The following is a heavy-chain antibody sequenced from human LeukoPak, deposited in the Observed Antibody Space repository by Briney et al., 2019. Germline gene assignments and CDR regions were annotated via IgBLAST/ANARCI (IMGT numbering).Heavy chain of an antibody. CDR1: GGTFTSYA. V-gene: IGHV1-69*13. Sequence: SVKVSCKASGGTFTSYAISWVRQAPGQGLEWMGGIIPIFGTANYAQKFQGRVTITADESTSTAYMELSSLRSEDTAVYYCARDSNVPGRNYYYYGMDVWGQGTTVTVSS. CDR2: IIPIFGTA. J-gene: IGHJ6*02. D-gene: IGHD1-26*01. CDR3: ARDSNVPGRNYYYYGMDV.